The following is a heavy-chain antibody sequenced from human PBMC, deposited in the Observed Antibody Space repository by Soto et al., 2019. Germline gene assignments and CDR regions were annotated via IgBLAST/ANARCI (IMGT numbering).Heavy chain of an antibody. V-gene: IGHV3-23*01. CDR3: AKDRTVAARNFDY. Sequence: PGGSLRLSCAASGFAFSNYAMHWVRQAPGKGLEWVSSISTSIDATYYADSVKGRFTISRDDSKNTLYLQMNSQRADDSAVYYCAKDRTVAARNFDYWGQGTQVTVSS. J-gene: IGHJ4*02. D-gene: IGHD6-6*01. CDR1: GFAFSNYA. CDR2: ISTSIDAT.